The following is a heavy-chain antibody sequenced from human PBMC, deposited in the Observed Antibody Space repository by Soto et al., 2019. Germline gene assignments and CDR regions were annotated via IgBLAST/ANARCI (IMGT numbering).Heavy chain of an antibody. J-gene: IGHJ6*02. V-gene: IGHV3-23*01. CDR2: ISGSGGST. CDR1: GFTFSSYA. D-gene: IGHD4-17*01. CDR3: AKAPRLRYYYYYYGMDV. Sequence: GGSLRLSCAASGFTFSSYAMSWVRQAPGKGLEWVSAISGSGGSTYYADTEKGRFTISRDNSKNTLYLQMNSLRAEDTAVYYCAKAPRLRYYYYYYGMDVWGQGTTVTVSS.